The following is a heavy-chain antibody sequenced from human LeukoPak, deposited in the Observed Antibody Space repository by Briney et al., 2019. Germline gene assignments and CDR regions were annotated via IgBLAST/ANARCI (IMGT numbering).Heavy chain of an antibody. CDR2: IYYSGST. J-gene: IGHJ2*01. D-gene: IGHD1-14*01. Sequence: SETLSLTCTVSGGSFSSSSYHWGWIRPPPGKGLEWIGSIYYSGSTYYNPSLMSRVTISVDTSKNQFSLKLNAVTAADTAVYYCARLTGSWYFDLWGRGTLVTVSS. V-gene: IGHV4-39*07. CDR1: GGSFSSSSYH. CDR3: ARLTGSWYFDL.